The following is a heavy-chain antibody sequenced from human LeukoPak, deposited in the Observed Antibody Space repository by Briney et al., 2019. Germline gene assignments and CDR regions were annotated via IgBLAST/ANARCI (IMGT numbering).Heavy chain of an antibody. CDR3: AKGPEGSYYYYFDY. D-gene: IGHD1-26*01. CDR1: GFTFSSYA. Sequence: GGSLRLSCAASGFTFSSYAMSWVRQAPGKGLEWVSAISGSGGSTYYADSVKGRLTISRDNSKNTLYLQMNSLRAEDTAVYYCAKGPEGSYYYYFDYWGQGTLVTVSS. J-gene: IGHJ4*02. CDR2: ISGSGGST. V-gene: IGHV3-23*01.